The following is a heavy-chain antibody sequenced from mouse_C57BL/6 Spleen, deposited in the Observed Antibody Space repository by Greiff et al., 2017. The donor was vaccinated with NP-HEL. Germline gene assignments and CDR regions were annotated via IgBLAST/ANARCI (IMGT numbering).Heavy chain of an antibody. V-gene: IGHV1-50*01. J-gene: IGHJ2*01. CDR1: GYTFTSYW. D-gene: IGHD2-1*01. CDR2: IDPSDSYT. CDR3: AREDGNYFGY. Sequence: VQLQQPGAELVKPGASVKLSCKASGYTFTSYWMQWVKQRPGQGLEWIGEIDPSDSYTNYNQKFKGKATLTVDTSSSTAYMQLSSLTSEDSAVYYCAREDGNYFGYWGQGTTLTVSS.